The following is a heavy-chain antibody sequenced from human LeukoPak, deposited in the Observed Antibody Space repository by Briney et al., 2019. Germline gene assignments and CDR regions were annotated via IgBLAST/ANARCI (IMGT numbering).Heavy chain of an antibody. CDR1: GFTFDDYD. CDR2: ISGSGGST. CDR3: AKGGSSSWPPGYYFDY. J-gene: IGHJ4*02. Sequence: GGSLRLSCTASGFTFDDYDMSWVRQAPGKGLEWVSAISGSGGSTYYADSVKGRFTISRDNSKNTLYLQMNSLRAEDTAVYYCAKGGSSSWPPGYYFDYWGQGTLVTVSS. D-gene: IGHD6-13*01. V-gene: IGHV3-23*01.